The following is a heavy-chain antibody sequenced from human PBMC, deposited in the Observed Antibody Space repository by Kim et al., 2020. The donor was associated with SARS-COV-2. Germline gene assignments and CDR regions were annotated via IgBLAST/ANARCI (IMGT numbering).Heavy chain of an antibody. Sequence: SETLSLTCTVSGGSISSGGYYWSWIRQHPGKGLEWIGYIYYSGSTYYNPSLKSRVIISVDTSKNQFSLRLSSVTAEDTAVYYCARDRLQYFDWLSAFDIWGQGTMVTVSS. D-gene: IGHD3-9*01. CDR1: GGSISSGGYY. CDR2: IYYSGST. V-gene: IGHV4-31*03. J-gene: IGHJ3*02. CDR3: ARDRLQYFDWLSAFDI.